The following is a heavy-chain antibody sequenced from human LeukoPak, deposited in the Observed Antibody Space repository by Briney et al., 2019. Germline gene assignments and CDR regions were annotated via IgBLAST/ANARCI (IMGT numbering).Heavy chain of an antibody. V-gene: IGHV3-23*01. CDR2: ISNSGRST. J-gene: IGHJ4*02. CDR3: AKDRLESWSGFYFGLFDY. D-gene: IGHD3-3*01. CDR1: GFTFSRYA. Sequence: GGSLRLSCATSGFTFSRYAMSWVRQAPGKGLEWVSGISNSGRSTYYADPVKGRFTISRDNSKSTLYLQMNSLRAEDTAVYYCAKDRLESWSGFYFGLFDYWGQGALVTVAS.